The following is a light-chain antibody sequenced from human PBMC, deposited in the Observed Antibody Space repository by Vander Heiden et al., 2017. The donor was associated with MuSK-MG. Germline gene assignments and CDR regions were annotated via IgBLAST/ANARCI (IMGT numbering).Light chain of an antibody. J-gene: IGKJ1*01. CDR3: QHYKTYSVV. V-gene: IGKV1-5*03. CDR2: KAS. CDR1: QSISNW. Sequence: DIQTTQSPSTASASVGDKVTITCRASQSISNWLAWYQQKPGKAPKLLIYKASTLQRGVPSTFSGSGSGTEFTLSISSLQPDDFGTYYCQHYKTYSVVFGQGTTVEIK.